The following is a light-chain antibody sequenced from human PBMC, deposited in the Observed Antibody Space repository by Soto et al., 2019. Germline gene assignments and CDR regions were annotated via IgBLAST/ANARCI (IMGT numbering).Light chain of an antibody. CDR3: QQRSNWPLIT. Sequence: EIVLTQSPGTLSLSPGERATLSCRASQSVGSNYLAWYQQKPGQAPRLLIYDASNRATGVPARFSGSGSGTDFTLTISSLEPEDFAVYYCQQRSNWPLITFGQGTRLEIK. CDR1: QSVGSNY. CDR2: DAS. J-gene: IGKJ5*01. V-gene: IGKV3-11*01.